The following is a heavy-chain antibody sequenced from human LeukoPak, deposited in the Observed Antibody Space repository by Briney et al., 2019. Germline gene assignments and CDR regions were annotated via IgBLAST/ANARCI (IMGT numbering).Heavy chain of an antibody. CDR1: GGSISSYY. Sequence: PSETLSLTCTVSGGSISSYYWSWIRQPPGKGLEWIGYIYYSGSTNYNPSLKSRVTISVDTSKNQFSLKLSSVTAADTAVYYCARDVTMVVMGAFDIWGQGTMVTVPS. J-gene: IGHJ3*02. CDR2: IYYSGST. D-gene: IGHD4-23*01. CDR3: ARDVTMVVMGAFDI. V-gene: IGHV4-59*01.